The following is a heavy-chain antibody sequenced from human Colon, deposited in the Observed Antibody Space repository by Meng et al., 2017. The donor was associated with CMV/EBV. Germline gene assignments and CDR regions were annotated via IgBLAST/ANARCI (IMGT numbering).Heavy chain of an antibody. V-gene: IGHV3-43*01. D-gene: IGHD4/OR15-4a*01. CDR2: IHWEGRNT. CDR3: AKDRGCDTTRCYTWWFHP. J-gene: IGHJ5*02. CDR1: GFNFDDFS. Sequence: GGSLRLSCAASGFNFDDFSMHWVRQAPGKGLEWVALIHWEGRNTYYADSVRGRFTISRDNSKNSVFLQMNDLRTEDSAVYYCAKDRGCDTTRCYTWWFHPWGQGTLVTVSS.